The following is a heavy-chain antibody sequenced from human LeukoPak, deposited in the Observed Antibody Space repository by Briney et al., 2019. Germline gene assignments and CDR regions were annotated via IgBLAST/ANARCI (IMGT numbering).Heavy chain of an antibody. V-gene: IGHV3-48*03. Sequence: GGSQTLSCAASGLTSTSSELNCVRQAPGKGRECISYNRHTGSLKFYADSVKGSFTISRDNAQNFLYLQMNSLRVEDTSIYYCSAYCSEGTCYGYFHHWGQGTLVSVSS. CDR1: GLTSTSSE. D-gene: IGHD2-15*01. CDR3: SAYCSEGTCYGYFHH. J-gene: IGHJ1*01. CDR2: NRHTGSLK.